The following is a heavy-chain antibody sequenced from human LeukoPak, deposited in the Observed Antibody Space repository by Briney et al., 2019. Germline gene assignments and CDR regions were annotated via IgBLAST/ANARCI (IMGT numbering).Heavy chain of an antibody. CDR2: IVWNGDSI. CDR1: GFTFDDYA. V-gene: IGHV3-9*01. Sequence: GGSLRLSCAGSGFTFDDYAMHWVRQAPGKGLEWVSGIVWNGDSIGYADSVRGRFTISRDNARNSLYLQMNSLRVEDTAVYYCVKDAPTRPRGRIRNIFHYWGQGNLVTVSS. CDR3: VKDAPTRPRGRIRNIFHY. J-gene: IGHJ4*02. D-gene: IGHD2/OR15-2a*01.